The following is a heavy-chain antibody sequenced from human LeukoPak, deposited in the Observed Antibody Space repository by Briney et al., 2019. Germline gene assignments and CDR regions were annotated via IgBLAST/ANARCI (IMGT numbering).Heavy chain of an antibody. J-gene: IGHJ4*02. CDR2: IEQEGSEK. CDR1: GFTFSSYW. D-gene: IGHD3-3*01. V-gene: IGHV3-7*05. Sequence: PGGSLRLSCAASGFTFSSYWMSWVRQAPGKGLERVANIEQEGSEKNYVDSVKGRFTISRDNAKNSLYLQMNNLRAEDTAVYYCARRGRIFGVVIIGYFDYWGQGTLVTVSS. CDR3: ARRGRIFGVVIIGYFDY.